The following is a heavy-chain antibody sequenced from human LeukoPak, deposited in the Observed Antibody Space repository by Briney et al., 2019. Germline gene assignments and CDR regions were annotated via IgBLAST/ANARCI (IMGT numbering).Heavy chain of an antibody. D-gene: IGHD6-13*01. CDR1: GYTFTSCA. J-gene: IGHJ6*03. CDR3: ARGRSSWTHYYMDV. CDR2: ISAYNGNT. Sequence: ASVKVSCKASGYTFTSCAISWVRQAPGQGLEWMGWISAYNGNTNYAQKFQGRVTMTRGTSISTAYMELSRLRSDDTAVYYCARGRSSWTHYYMDVWGKGTTVTVSS. V-gene: IGHV1-18*01.